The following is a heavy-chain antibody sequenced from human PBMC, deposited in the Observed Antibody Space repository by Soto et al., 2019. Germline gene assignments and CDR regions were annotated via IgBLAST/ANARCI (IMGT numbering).Heavy chain of an antibody. CDR2: INPNTGRT. Sequence: GASVKVSCKASGYTFAGYYLHWVRQAPGQGLEWVGWINPNTGRTNYSQKFQDWVTMTRDTSISTAYMELRRLRSDDTAVYYCARVRRPFVFYYGSENYEVLDVWGQGTKVSGS. D-gene: IGHD3-10*01. CDR1: GYTFAGYY. V-gene: IGHV1-2*04. J-gene: IGHJ3*01. CDR3: ARVRRPFVFYYGSENYEVLDV.